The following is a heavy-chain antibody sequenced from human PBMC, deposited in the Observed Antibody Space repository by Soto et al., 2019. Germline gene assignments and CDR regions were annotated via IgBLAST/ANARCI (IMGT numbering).Heavy chain of an antibody. CDR1: GGSISSGGYY. Sequence: SETLSLTCTVSGGSISSGGYYWSWIRQHPGKGLEWIGYIYYSGSACYNPSLKSRVTISVDTSKNQFSLKLSSVTAADTAVYYCARGYDFWSGYPPLGRYYGMDVWGQGTTVTSP. V-gene: IGHV4-31*03. CDR3: ARGYDFWSGYPPLGRYYGMDV. CDR2: IYYSGSA. D-gene: IGHD3-3*01. J-gene: IGHJ6*02.